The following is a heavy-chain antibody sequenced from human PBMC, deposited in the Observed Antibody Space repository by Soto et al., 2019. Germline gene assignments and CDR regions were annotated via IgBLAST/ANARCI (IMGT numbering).Heavy chain of an antibody. CDR2: ISGSGGST. CDR3: AKACLAGTTGYYYYGMDV. Sequence: PGGSLRLSCAASGFTFSSYAMSWVRQAPGKGLEWVSAISGSGGSTYYADSVKGRFTISRDNSKNTLYLQMNSLRAEDTAVYYCAKACLAGTTGYYYYGMDVWGQGTTVTVSS. J-gene: IGHJ6*02. CDR1: GFTFSSYA. D-gene: IGHD1-7*01. V-gene: IGHV3-23*01.